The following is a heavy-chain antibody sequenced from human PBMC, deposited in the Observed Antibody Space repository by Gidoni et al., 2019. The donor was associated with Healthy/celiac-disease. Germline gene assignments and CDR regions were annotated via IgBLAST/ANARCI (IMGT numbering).Heavy chain of an antibody. D-gene: IGHD1-7*01. Sequence: QHPGKGLEWIGYIYYSGSTYYNPSLKSRVTISVDTSKNQFSLKLSSVTAADTAVYYCARVQDRITGTTTPATFDPWGQGTLVTVSS. V-gene: IGHV4-31*02. J-gene: IGHJ5*02. CDR3: ARVQDRITGTTTPATFDP. CDR2: IYYSGST.